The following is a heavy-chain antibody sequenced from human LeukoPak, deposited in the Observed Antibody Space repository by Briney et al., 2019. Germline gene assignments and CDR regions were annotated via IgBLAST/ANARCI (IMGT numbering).Heavy chain of an antibody. D-gene: IGHD4-17*01. Sequence: SETLSLTCTVSGGSISSGGYYWSWIRQHPGKGLEWIGYIYYSGSTYYNPSLKSRVTISADTSKNQFSLKLSSVTAADTAVYYCARVVADYGDYVGNYYYGMDVWGQGTTVTVSS. V-gene: IGHV4-31*03. CDR2: IYYSGST. J-gene: IGHJ6*02. CDR3: ARVVADYGDYVGNYYYGMDV. CDR1: GGSISSGGYY.